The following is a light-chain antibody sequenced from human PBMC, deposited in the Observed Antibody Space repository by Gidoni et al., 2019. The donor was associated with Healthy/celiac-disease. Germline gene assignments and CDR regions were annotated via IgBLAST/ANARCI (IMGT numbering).Light chain of an antibody. V-gene: IGKV1-5*03. J-gene: IGKJ1*01. CDR1: QSISSW. CDR2: KAS. CDR3: QQYNSYSPX. Sequence: DIQMTQSPSTLSASVGDRVTITCRASQSISSWLAWYQQKPGKAPKLLIYKASSLESGVPSRFSGSGSGTEFTLTISSLQPDDFATYYCQQYNSYSPXVXQGTXVEI.